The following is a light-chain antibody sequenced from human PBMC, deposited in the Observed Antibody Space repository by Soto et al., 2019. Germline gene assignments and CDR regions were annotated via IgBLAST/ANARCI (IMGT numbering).Light chain of an antibody. CDR2: GNT. CDR3: QSYDSSLRGYV. CDR1: RSNIGSGYD. V-gene: IGLV1-40*01. J-gene: IGLJ1*01. Sequence: QTVVTQPPSVSGAPGQRVTISCTGSRSNIGSGYDVPWYRQLPGTAPKLLLYGNTNRPSGVPDRFSGSKSGTSASLAITGLQAEDEADYYCQSYDSSLRGYVFGTGTKLTVL.